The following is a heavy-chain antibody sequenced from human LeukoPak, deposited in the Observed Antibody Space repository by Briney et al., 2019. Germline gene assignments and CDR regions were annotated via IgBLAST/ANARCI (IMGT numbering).Heavy chain of an antibody. CDR3: ARDSSGYQ. Sequence: GGSLRLSCAASGFTFSTYWMSWVRQAPGKGLEWVSNIKEDGSEKYYGDSVKGRFTISRDNAKNSLYLQMNSLRAEDTAVYYCARDSSGYQWGQGTLVTVSS. CDR2: IKEDGSEK. V-gene: IGHV3-7*01. CDR1: GFTFSTYW. D-gene: IGHD3-22*01. J-gene: IGHJ4*02.